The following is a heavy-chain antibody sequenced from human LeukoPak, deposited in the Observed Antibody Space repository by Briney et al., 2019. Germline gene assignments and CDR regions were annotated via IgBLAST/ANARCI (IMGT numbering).Heavy chain of an antibody. CDR1: GFTFSSYG. J-gene: IGHJ4*02. V-gene: IGHV3-23*01. CDR2: ISGTGGST. CDR3: AKVADSSAYYFSYFDY. Sequence: GGTLRLSCAASGFTFSSYGMSWVRQAPGKGLEWVSAISGTGGSTNYADSVKGRVTISRDNSKNTLYLQMNSLRAEDPAVYYCAKVADSSAYYFSYFDYWGQGTLVTVSS. D-gene: IGHD3-22*01.